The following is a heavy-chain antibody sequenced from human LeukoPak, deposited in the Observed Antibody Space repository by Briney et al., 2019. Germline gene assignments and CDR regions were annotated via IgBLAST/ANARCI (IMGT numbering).Heavy chain of an antibody. J-gene: IGHJ4*02. V-gene: IGHV3-30-3*01. Sequence: GGSLRLSCAASGFTFSSYAMHWVRQAPGKGLEWVAVISYDGSNKYYADSVKGRFTISRDNSKNTLYLQMNSLRAEDTAVYYCARDYYDSSGYVHYWGQGTLVTVSS. CDR2: ISYDGSNK. CDR1: GFTFSSYA. D-gene: IGHD3-22*01. CDR3: ARDYYDSSGYVHY.